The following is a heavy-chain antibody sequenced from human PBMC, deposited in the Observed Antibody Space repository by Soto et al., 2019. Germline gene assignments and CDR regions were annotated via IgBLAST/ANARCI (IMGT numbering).Heavy chain of an antibody. CDR2: ISGNGGST. Sequence: EVQLLESGGGLVQPGGSLRLSCAASGFTFSAYAMTWVRQAPGKGLEWVSVISGNGGSTYYADSVKGWFTISRDNSKNTLYVQMNSLRAEDTAVYYCAKAGASIHWGQGTLVTVSS. V-gene: IGHV3-23*01. J-gene: IGHJ4*02. D-gene: IGHD2-2*01. CDR3: AKAGASIH. CDR1: GFTFSAYA.